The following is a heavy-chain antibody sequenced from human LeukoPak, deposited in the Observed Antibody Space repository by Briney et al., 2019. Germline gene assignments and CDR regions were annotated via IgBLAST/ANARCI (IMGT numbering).Heavy chain of an antibody. Sequence: ASVKVSCKASGYTFTNYGITWVRQAPGQGLEWMGWISGYQGSTKYAQNFQGRVTMTIDTSTSTAYMDLRSLISDDTAICFCARSDLGIITAGPFNYWGQGTLVAVSS. D-gene: IGHD5-24*01. V-gene: IGHV1-18*01. CDR2: ISGYQGST. J-gene: IGHJ4*02. CDR1: GYTFTNYG. CDR3: ARSDLGIITAGPFNY.